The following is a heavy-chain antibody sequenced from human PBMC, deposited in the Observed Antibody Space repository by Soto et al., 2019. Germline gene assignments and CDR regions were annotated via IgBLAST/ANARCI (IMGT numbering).Heavy chain of an antibody. CDR3: ATGSGDYYGSGSHDDY. CDR1: GGSISSSSYY. J-gene: IGHJ4*02. V-gene: IGHV4-39*01. CDR2: IYYSGST. Sequence: SETLSLTCTVSGGSISSSSYYWGWIRQPPGKGLEWIGSIYYSGSTYYNPSLKSRVTISVDTSKNQFSLKLSSVTAADTAVYYCATGSGDYYGSGSHDDYWGQGTLVTVSS. D-gene: IGHD3-10*01.